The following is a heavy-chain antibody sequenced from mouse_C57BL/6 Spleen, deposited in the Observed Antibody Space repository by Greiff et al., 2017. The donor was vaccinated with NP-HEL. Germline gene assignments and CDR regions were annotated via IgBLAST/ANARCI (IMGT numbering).Heavy chain of an antibody. CDR3: AKGAYYYGSNDLDY. CDR1: GYTFTDYY. Sequence: VQLQQSGPELVKPGASVKISCKASGYTFTDYYMNWVKQSHGKSLEWIGDINPNNGGTSYNQKFKGKATLTVDKSSSTAYMALRSLTSEDSAVYYCAKGAYYYGSNDLDYWGQGTTLTVSS. D-gene: IGHD1-1*01. CDR2: INPNNGGT. V-gene: IGHV1-26*01. J-gene: IGHJ2*01.